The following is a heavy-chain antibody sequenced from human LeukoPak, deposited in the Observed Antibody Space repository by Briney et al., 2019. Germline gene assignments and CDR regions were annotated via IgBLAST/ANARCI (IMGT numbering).Heavy chain of an antibody. J-gene: IGHJ3*02. D-gene: IGHD6-19*01. CDR3: AREMYAGWYFAFDI. Sequence: GGSLRLSCAASGFTFSKYWMSWVRQAPGKGLEWVANIKQDGSEKYYVDSVKGRFTISRDNAKNSLFLQMSSLRAEDTAVYYCAREMYAGWYFAFDIWGQGTMVTVSS. V-gene: IGHV3-7*01. CDR2: IKQDGSEK. CDR1: GFTFSKYW.